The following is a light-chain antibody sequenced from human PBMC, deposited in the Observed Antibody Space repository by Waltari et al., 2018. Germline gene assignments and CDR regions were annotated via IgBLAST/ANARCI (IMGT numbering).Light chain of an antibody. CDR3: HQYDQTPWT. Sequence: SPGETATLSCRASRRVGANFLAWYHQRPGQSPRLLIYGTSTRAGGIPDSFNGGGSGTDFTLIINRLEPEDLGQYFCHQYDQTPWTFGQGTTVE. V-gene: IGKV3-20*01. CDR1: RRVGANF. CDR2: GTS. J-gene: IGKJ1*01.